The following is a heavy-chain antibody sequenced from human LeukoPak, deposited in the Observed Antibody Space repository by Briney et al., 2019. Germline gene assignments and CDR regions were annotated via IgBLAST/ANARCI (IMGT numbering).Heavy chain of an antibody. Sequence: PGGSLRLSCAASGFTFSTSWVDWVRQAPGKGLEWVANIKQDGSETYYVDSAKGRFTISRDNAKNSLYLQMDSLRVDDTAIYYCAKSLDYWGQGTLVTVSS. CDR2: IKQDGSET. CDR3: AKSLDY. J-gene: IGHJ4*02. V-gene: IGHV3-7*01. CDR1: GFTFSTSW.